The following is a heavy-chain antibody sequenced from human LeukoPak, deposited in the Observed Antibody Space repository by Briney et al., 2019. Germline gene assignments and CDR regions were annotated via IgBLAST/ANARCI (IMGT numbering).Heavy chain of an antibody. J-gene: IGHJ5*02. CDR2: MNPNSGNT. D-gene: IGHD6-13*01. CDR3: ARVTPGMAADWFDP. Sequence: ASVKVSCKASGYTFTSYDINWVRQATGQGLEWMGWMNPNSGNTGYAQKFQGRVTMTRNASISTAYMELSSLRSEDTAVYYCARVTPGMAADWFDPWGQGTLVTVSS. V-gene: IGHV1-8*01. CDR1: GYTFTSYD.